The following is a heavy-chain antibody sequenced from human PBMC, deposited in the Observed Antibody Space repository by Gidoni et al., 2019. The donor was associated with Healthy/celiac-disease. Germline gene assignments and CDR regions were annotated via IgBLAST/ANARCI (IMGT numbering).Heavy chain of an antibody. D-gene: IGHD6-13*01. CDR1: GYTCTRYG. V-gene: IGHV1-18*01. Sequence: QVQLVQSGAEVKKPGASVKVSCKASGYTCTRYGISGVRQAPGQGLEWMGWISAYNGNTNYAQKLQGRVTMTTDTSTSTAYMELRSLRSDDTAVYSCARVPHLGIAAAANYGMDVWGQGTTVTVSS. J-gene: IGHJ6*02. CDR3: ARVPHLGIAAAANYGMDV. CDR2: ISAYNGNT.